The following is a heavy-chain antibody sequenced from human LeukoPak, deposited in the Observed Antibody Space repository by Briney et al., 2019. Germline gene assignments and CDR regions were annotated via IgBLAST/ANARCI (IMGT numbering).Heavy chain of an antibody. CDR3: ARGGTMVRGVRLRSDP. J-gene: IGHJ5*02. D-gene: IGHD3-10*01. Sequence: GASVKVSCKASGYTFTSYDINWVRQATGQGLEWMGWMNPNSGNTGYAQKFQGRVTMTRNTSISTAYMELSSLRSEDTAVYYCARGGTMVRGVRLRSDPWGQGTLVTVSS. CDR1: GYTFTSYD. V-gene: IGHV1-8*01. CDR2: MNPNSGNT.